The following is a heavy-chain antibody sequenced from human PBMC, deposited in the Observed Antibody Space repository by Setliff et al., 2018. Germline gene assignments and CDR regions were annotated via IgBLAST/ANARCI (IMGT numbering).Heavy chain of an antibody. Sequence: KTSETLSLTCAVYGASFSGTYCSWIRQSPGKGLEWIGEINHTGSPNWIGEINHSGSPNYNPSLKTRVSMSVDTSKNQIALNLKSVTAADTAVYYCARLPRTVTHFDYWGQGALVTVSS. CDR2: INHSGSP. CDR1: GASFSGTY. J-gene: IGHJ4*02. V-gene: IGHV4-34*01. D-gene: IGHD4-17*01. CDR3: ARLPRTVTHFDY.